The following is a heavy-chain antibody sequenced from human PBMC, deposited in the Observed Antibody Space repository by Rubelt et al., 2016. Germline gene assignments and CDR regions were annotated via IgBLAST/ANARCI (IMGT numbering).Heavy chain of an antibody. Sequence: QLQLQESGPGLVKPSETLSLTCTVSGGSVISGYYWGWIRQPPGKGLEWIGCIYYGGTTYYKPSLESRVTMSVDTSKNQFSLPRTSVTAAATAGYYCARVGGLAVAGTSNWHDPWGQGTLVTVSS. V-gene: IGHV4-39*07. CDR3: ARVGGLAVAGTSNWHDP. D-gene: IGHD6-19*01. J-gene: IGHJ5*02. CDR2: IYYGGTT. CDR1: GGSVISGYY.